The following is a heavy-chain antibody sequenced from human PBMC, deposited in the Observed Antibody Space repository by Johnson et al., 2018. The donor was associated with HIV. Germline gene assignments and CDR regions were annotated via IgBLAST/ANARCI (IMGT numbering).Heavy chain of an antibody. J-gene: IGHJ3*01. V-gene: IGHV3-30*04. D-gene: IGHD5-24*01. CDR1: RFTFSSYA. Sequence: QVQLVESGGGVVQPGRSLRLSCAASRFTFSSYAMHWVRQAPGKGLEWVAVISYDGSKKYYADSVKGRFTISRDNSKNTLFLQRSSLRAEDAAVYYCAKDIGDGYNRWGAFDFWGQGTMVTVSS. CDR3: AKDIGDGYNRWGAFDF. CDR2: ISYDGSKK.